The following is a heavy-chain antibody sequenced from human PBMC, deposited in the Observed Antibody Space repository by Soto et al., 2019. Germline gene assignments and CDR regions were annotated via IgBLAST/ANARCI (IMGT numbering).Heavy chain of an antibody. Sequence: SETLSLTCTVSGGSISSYYWSWIRQPPGKGLEWIGYIYYSGSTNYNPSLKSRVTISVDTSKNQFSLKLSSVTAADTAVYYCASTLMVRGVIPLPFDYWGQGTLVTVSS. CDR1: GGSISSYY. D-gene: IGHD3-10*01. V-gene: IGHV4-59*01. CDR3: ASTLMVRGVIPLPFDY. J-gene: IGHJ4*02. CDR2: IYYSGST.